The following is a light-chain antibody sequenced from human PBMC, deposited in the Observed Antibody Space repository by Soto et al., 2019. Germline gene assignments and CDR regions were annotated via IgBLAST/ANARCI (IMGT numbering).Light chain of an antibody. V-gene: IGKV3-15*01. J-gene: IGKJ2*01. Sequence: EIVMTQSPATLSVSPGERATLACRASQSVSSNLAWYQPKPGQAPRLLIYGASTRATGIPARFSGSGSGTEFTLTLSSLQSEDFAVYYCQQSNNLPPITFGQGTKLSIK. CDR1: QSVSSN. CDR3: QQSNNLPPIT. CDR2: GAS.